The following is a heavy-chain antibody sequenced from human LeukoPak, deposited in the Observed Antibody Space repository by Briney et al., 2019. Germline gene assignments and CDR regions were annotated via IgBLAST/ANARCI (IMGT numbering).Heavy chain of an antibody. CDR2: ISSSSSYI. V-gene: IGHV3-21*01. CDR3: ARVHSSGWYRD. CDR1: GFAFSSYS. D-gene: IGHD6-19*01. Sequence: GGSLRLSCAASGFAFSSYSMNWVRQAPGKGLEWVSSISSSSSYIYYADSMKGRFTISGDNAKNSLYLQMNSLRAEGTAVYYCARVHSSGWYRDWGQGTLVTVSS. J-gene: IGHJ4*02.